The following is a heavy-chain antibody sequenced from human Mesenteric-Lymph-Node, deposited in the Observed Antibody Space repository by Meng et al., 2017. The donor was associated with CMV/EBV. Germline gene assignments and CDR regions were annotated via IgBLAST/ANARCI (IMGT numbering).Heavy chain of an antibody. CDR1: GFTFDDYT. J-gene: IGHJ4*02. D-gene: IGHD6-6*01. V-gene: IGHV3-43*01. CDR3: AKDGRGSSGGYYFDY. CDR2: ISWDGVST. Sequence: GGSLRLSCAASGFTFDDYTMHWVRQGPGKGLEWVSLISWDGVSTYYAGSVKGQFTISRDNSKNSLYLQMNSLRTEDTAFYYCAKDGRGSSGGYYFDYWGQGTLVTVSS.